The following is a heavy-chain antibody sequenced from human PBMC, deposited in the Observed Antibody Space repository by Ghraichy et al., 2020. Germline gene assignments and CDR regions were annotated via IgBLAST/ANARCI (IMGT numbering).Heavy chain of an antibody. Sequence: SETLSLTCAVYGGSFSGYYWSWIRQPPGKGLEWIGEINHSGSTNYNPSLKSRVTISVDTSKNQFSLKLSSVTAADTAVYYCARTDNWFDPWGQGTLVTVSS. V-gene: IGHV4-34*01. CDR2: INHSGST. CDR1: GGSFSGYY. J-gene: IGHJ5*02. CDR3: ARTDNWFDP.